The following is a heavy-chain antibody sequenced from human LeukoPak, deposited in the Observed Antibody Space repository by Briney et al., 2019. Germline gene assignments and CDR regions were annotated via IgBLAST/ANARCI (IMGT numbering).Heavy chain of an antibody. J-gene: IGHJ4*02. CDR1: GGSISSYY. CDR3: ARANYFDY. CDR2: IYYSGST. Sequence: SETLSLTCTVSGGSISSYYWSWFRQPPGKSLEWIASIYYSGSTTYNPSLKSRVTISVDTSKNRLSLQLSSVTAADTAVYYCARANYFDYWGQGTLVTVSS. V-gene: IGHV4-59*01.